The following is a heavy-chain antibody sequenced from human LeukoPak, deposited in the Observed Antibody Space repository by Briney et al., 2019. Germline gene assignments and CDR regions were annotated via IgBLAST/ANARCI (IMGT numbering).Heavy chain of an antibody. D-gene: IGHD3-22*01. Sequence: GGSLRLSCAASGFTFSSYGMHWVRQAPGKGLECVAVIWYDGSNKYYADSVKGRFTISRDNSKNTLYLQMNSLRAVDTAVYYCARARGPTMIVNYFDYWGQGTLVTVSS. CDR1: GFTFSSYG. J-gene: IGHJ4*02. CDR3: ARARGPTMIVNYFDY. V-gene: IGHV3-33*01. CDR2: IWYDGSNK.